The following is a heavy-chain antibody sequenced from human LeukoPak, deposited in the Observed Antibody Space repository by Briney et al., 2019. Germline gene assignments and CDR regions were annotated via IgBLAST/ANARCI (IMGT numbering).Heavy chain of an antibody. V-gene: IGHV4-61*02. J-gene: IGHJ3*02. CDR2: MYTSGST. CDR3: ARAGGLGANNAFDI. Sequence: SQTLSLTCTVSGGSISSGSYYYNWIRQPAGKGLEWIGRMYTSGSTNYNPSLKSRVTISVDTSKNQFSLKLSSVTVADTAMYYCARAGGLGANNAFDIWGQGTLVTVSS. CDR1: GGSISSGSYY. D-gene: IGHD1-26*01.